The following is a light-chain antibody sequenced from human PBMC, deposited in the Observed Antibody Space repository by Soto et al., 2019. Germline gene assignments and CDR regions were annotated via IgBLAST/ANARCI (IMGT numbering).Light chain of an antibody. CDR2: DAS. Sequence: IHITQSPSSXSAXXXXXXXXXXXASQSISSWLAWYQQKPGKAPKLLIYDASSLENGVPSRFSGNGSGTEFTLTISSLQADDFATYYCQQYNSCSRGFGQGTKVDIK. J-gene: IGKJ1*01. CDR3: QQYNSCSRG. CDR1: QSISSW. V-gene: IGKV1-5*01.